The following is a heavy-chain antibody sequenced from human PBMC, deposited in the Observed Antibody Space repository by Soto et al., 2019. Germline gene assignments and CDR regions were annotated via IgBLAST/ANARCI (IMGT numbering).Heavy chain of an antibody. CDR2: ISSSSSTI. CDR3: ARELNYYYYMDV. V-gene: IGHV3-48*01. Sequence: GGSLRLSCAASGFTFSSYSMNWVRQAPGKGLEWVSYISSSSSTIYYADFVKGRFTISRDNAKNSLYLQMNSLRAEDTAVYYCARELNYYYYMDVWGKGTTVTVSS. CDR1: GFTFSSYS. J-gene: IGHJ6*03.